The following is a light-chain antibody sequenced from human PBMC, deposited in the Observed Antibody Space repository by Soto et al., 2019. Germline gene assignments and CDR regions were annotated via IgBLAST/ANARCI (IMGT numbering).Light chain of an antibody. CDR2: SAS. V-gene: IGKV1-6*01. CDR1: QAIGSY. J-gene: IGKJ1*01. CDR3: LQNFNFPWT. Sequence: AIQLTQSPSSLSASVGDTVTITCRASQAIGSYFAWYQQRPGTAPKLLIYSASTLHSGVPSRFSGSGSGTDFTLTISSLQPEDFATYYCLQNFNFPWTFGLGTKVEIK.